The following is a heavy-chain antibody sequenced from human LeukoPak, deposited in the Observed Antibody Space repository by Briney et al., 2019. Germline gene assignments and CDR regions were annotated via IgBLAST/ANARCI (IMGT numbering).Heavy chain of an antibody. Sequence: GGSLRLSCAASGFTFSRCMHWVRQAPGKGLEWVAFIQYDGIIKFYADSVKGRFTISRDNSKNTVYLQMNSLRPEDTAVYYCARVHVRGVIAPYDYWGQGTLVTVSS. V-gene: IGHV3-30*02. CDR1: GFTFSRC. CDR2: IQYDGIIK. D-gene: IGHD3-10*02. CDR3: ARVHVRGVIAPYDY. J-gene: IGHJ4*02.